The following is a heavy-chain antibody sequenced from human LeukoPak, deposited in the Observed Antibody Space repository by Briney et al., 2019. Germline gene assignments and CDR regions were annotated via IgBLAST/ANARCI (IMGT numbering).Heavy chain of an antibody. V-gene: IGHV1-46*01. CDR3: ARPANLYCAGDAFDI. Sequence: ASVKVSCKASGYTFTSYYMHWVRQAPGQGLEWMGIINPSGGSTSYAQKFQGRVTMTRDMSTSTVYMELSSLRSEDTAVYYCARPANLYCAGDAFDIWGQGTMVTVSS. J-gene: IGHJ3*02. D-gene: IGHD3-16*01. CDR1: GYTFTSYY. CDR2: INPSGGST.